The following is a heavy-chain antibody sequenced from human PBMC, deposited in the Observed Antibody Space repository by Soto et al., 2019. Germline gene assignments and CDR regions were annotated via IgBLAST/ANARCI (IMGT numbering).Heavy chain of an antibody. J-gene: IGHJ4*02. CDR2: INHSGST. V-gene: IGHV4-34*01. CDR3: ARGQTLLWFGELLAWTY. Sequence: SETLSLTCAVYGGSFSGYYWSWIRQPPGKGLEWIGEINHSGSTDYNPSLKSRVTISVDTSKNQFSLKLSSVTAADTAVYYCARGQTLLWFGELLAWTYWGQGTLVTVSS. CDR1: GGSFSGYY. D-gene: IGHD3-10*01.